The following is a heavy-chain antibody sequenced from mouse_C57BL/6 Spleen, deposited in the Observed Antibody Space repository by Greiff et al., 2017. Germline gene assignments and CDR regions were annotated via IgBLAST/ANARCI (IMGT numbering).Heavy chain of an antibody. CDR2: IHPTSGST. J-gene: IGHJ3*01. CDR1: GYTFTSYW. Sequence: QVQLQQPGAELVKPGASVKLSCKASGYTFTSYWMHWVKQRPGQGLEWIGMIHPTSGSTNYNEKFKSKATLTVDKSSSTAYMQLSSLTSEDSAVYYCARSYYDYDGVAYWGQGTLVTVSA. D-gene: IGHD2-4*01. V-gene: IGHV1-64*01. CDR3: ARSYYDYDGVAY.